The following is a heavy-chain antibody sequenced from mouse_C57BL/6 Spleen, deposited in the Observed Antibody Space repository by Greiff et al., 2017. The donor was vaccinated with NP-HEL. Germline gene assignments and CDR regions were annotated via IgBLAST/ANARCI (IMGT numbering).Heavy chain of an antibody. V-gene: IGHV1-52*01. J-gene: IGHJ3*01. CDR1: GYTFTSYW. Sequence: QVQLKQSGAELVRPGSSVKLSCKASGYTFTSYWMHWVKQRPIQGLEWIGNIDPSDSETHYNQKFKDKATLTVDKSSSTAYMQLSSLTSEDSAVYYCARFPNWDVKAWFAYWGQGTLVTVSA. CDR2: IDPSDSET. D-gene: IGHD4-1*02. CDR3: ARFPNWDVKAWFAY.